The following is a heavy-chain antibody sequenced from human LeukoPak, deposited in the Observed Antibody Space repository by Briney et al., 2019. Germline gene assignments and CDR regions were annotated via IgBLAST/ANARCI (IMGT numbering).Heavy chain of an antibody. CDR3: ARASYDSSGFYHDY. J-gene: IGHJ4*02. V-gene: IGHV3-66*01. D-gene: IGHD3-22*01. CDR2: IYGGGST. CDR1: GFTVSANY. Sequence: PGGSLRLSCAASGFTVSANYMSWVRQAPGKGLEWVSIIYGGGSTYFADSVKGIFTISRDNSNNTLYLQMNSLRAEDTAVYYCARASYDSSGFYHDYWGQGTLVTVSS.